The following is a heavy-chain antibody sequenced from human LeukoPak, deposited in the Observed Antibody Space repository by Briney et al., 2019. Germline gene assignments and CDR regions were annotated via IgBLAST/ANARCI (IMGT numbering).Heavy chain of an antibody. V-gene: IGHV1-46*01. CDR2: INPTGGST. CDR3: ARDVSSTSSWWFDP. CDR1: GYTFTSYY. J-gene: IGHJ5*02. Sequence: ASVKVSCKASGYTFTSYYMHWVRQAPEKGLEWMGIINPTGGSTSYAQKFQGRVTMTRDTSTSTDYMELSSLTYEDTAVYYYARDVSSTSSWWFDPWGQGTLVIVSS. D-gene: IGHD2-2*01.